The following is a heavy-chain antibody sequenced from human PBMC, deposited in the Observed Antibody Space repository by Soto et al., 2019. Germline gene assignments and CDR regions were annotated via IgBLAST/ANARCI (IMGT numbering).Heavy chain of an antibody. V-gene: IGHV4-31*03. CDR2: ISYSGIS. CDR1: GASISSGGYY. CDR3: ARTEWIQLWFDY. Sequence: QVQLLESGPGLVKPSQTLSLICNVSGASISSGGYYWSWIRQRPGGGLEWLGFISYSGISHYNPSLKSRATISVDTSKNQFSLKLISVTAADTAVYYCARTEWIQLWFDYWGQGALVTVS. D-gene: IGHD5-18*01. J-gene: IGHJ4*02.